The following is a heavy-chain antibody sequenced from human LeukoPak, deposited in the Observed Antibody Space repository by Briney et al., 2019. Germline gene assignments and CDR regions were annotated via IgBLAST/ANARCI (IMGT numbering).Heavy chain of an antibody. D-gene: IGHD3-22*01. J-gene: IGHJ5*02. V-gene: IGHV1-46*01. CDR2: VNPSGGST. Sequence: ASVKVSCKASGYTFTSYYMHWVRQAPGQGLEWMGIVNPSGGSTSYAQKFQGRVTMTRDTSTSTVYMELSSLRSEDTAVYYCARDRGSSSGYYSNWFDPWGQGTLVTVSS. CDR3: ARDRGSSSGYYSNWFDP. CDR1: GYTFTSYY.